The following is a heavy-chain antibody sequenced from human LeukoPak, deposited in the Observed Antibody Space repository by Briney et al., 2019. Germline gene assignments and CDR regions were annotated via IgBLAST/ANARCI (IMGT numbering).Heavy chain of an antibody. V-gene: IGHV5-51*01. CDR3: ASGPWGSGSYTRAFDI. J-gene: IGHJ3*02. CDR1: GYSFTSYW. Sequence: KPGESLKISCKGSGYSFTSYWIGWVRQMPGKGLEWMGIIYLGDSDTRYSPSFQGQVTISADKSISTAYLQWSSLKASDTAMYYCASGPWGSGSYTRAFDIWGQGTMVTVSS. D-gene: IGHD3-10*01. CDR2: IYLGDSDT.